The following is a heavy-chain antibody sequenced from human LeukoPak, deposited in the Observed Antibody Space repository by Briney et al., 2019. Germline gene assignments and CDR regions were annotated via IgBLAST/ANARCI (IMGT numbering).Heavy chain of an antibody. D-gene: IGHD1-26*01. V-gene: IGHV3-30-3*01. J-gene: IGHJ4*02. Sequence: PGGSLRLSCAASGFTFSSYAMHWVRQAPGKGLEWVAVISYDGSNKYYADSVKGRFTISRDNSKNTLYLQMNSLRAEDTAVYYCARDFIVGATYFDYWGQGTLVTVSS. CDR1: GFTFSSYA. CDR2: ISYDGSNK. CDR3: ARDFIVGATYFDY.